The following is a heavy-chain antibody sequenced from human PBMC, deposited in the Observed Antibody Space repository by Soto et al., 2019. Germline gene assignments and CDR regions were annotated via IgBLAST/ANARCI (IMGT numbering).Heavy chain of an antibody. CDR2: IYYTGST. Sequence: SETLSLTCTVSGGSMSRGDYYWSWIRQPPGKGLEWIGFIYYTGSTYYSPSLKNRVTISVDTSKNQFSLKLTSVTAADTAVYYCARDKITGLFDYWGQGTLVTVSS. J-gene: IGHJ4*02. V-gene: IGHV4-30-4*01. CDR3: ARDKITGLFDY. D-gene: IGHD2-8*02. CDR1: GGSMSRGDYY.